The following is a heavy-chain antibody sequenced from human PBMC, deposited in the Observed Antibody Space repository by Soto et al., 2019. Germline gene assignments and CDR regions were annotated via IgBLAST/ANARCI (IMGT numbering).Heavy chain of an antibody. CDR3: AKPRYSSGWSYNWFDP. CDR1: GFTFSSYG. V-gene: IGHV3-30*18. D-gene: IGHD6-19*01. CDR2: ISYDGSNK. Sequence: XXSLRLSFAASGFTFSSYGMHWVPQAPGKGPEWVAVISYDGSNKYYADSVKGRFTISRDNSKNTLYLQMNSLRAEHTAVYYCAKPRYSSGWSYNWFDPWGQGTLVTVSS. J-gene: IGHJ5*02.